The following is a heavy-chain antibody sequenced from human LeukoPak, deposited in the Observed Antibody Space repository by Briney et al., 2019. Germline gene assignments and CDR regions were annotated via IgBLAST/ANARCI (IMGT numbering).Heavy chain of an antibody. Sequence: GGSLRLSCAASGFTFRNYGMNWVRQAPGKGLEWVASIKEDGSERQYVDSVKGRFSISRDNTKGSLFLQLNSLRAEDTAVYYCARDLGYCTNGACHTRFDYWGQGTLVTVSS. CDR3: ARDLGYCTNGACHTRFDY. V-gene: IGHV3-7*03. D-gene: IGHD2-8*01. CDR2: IKEDGSER. J-gene: IGHJ4*02. CDR1: GFTFRNYG.